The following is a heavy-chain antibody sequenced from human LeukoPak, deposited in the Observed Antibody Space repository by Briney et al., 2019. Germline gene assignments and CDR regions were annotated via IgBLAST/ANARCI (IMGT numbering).Heavy chain of an antibody. D-gene: IGHD3-3*01. Sequence: GGSLRLSCAASGFTFSSYAMSWVRQAPGKGLEWVSAISGSGGSTYYADSVKGRFTISRDNSKNTLYLQMNSLRAEDTAVYYCAKDVYDFWSGQGYFQHWGQGTPVTVSS. J-gene: IGHJ1*01. CDR2: ISGSGGST. CDR1: GFTFSSYA. V-gene: IGHV3-23*01. CDR3: AKDVYDFWSGQGYFQH.